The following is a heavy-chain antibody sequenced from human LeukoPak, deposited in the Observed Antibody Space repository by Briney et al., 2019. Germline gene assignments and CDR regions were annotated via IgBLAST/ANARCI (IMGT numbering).Heavy chain of an antibody. CDR3: ARQCCRGASPGFDP. CDR2: IYPSDSDT. Sequence: GESLKISCEGSGYSFTNYWIGWVRQMPGKGLEWMGIIYPSDSDTRYSPSFQGQVTFSADKSINTAYLQWSSLRASDTAIYYCARQCCRGASPGFDPWGQGTLVTVSS. J-gene: IGHJ5*02. V-gene: IGHV5-51*01. CDR1: GYSFTNYW. D-gene: IGHD3-10*01.